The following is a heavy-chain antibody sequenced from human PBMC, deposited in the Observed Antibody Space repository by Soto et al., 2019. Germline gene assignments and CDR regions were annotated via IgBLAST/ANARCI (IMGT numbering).Heavy chain of an antibody. V-gene: IGHV4-34*01. CDR1: GGSFSGYY. CDR3: ARSPRITIFPPYYGMDV. CDR2: INHSGST. D-gene: IGHD3-9*01. J-gene: IGHJ6*02. Sequence: QVQLQQWGAELLKPSETLSLTCAVYGGSFSGYYWSWIRQPPGKGQEWIGEINHSGSTNYNPSLKSRVTISVDTSKNQFSLKLSSVTAADTAVYYCARSPRITIFPPYYGMDVWGQGTTVTVSS.